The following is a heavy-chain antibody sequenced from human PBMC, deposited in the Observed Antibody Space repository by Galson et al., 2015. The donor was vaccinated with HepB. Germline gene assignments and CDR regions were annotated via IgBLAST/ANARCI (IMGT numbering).Heavy chain of an antibody. D-gene: IGHD3-10*01. CDR1: GFTFSNYA. CDR2: ISGSAGST. V-gene: IGHV3-23*01. Sequence: SLRLSCAASGFTFSNYAMSWVRQAPGKGLEWVSAISGSAGSTYYADSVKGRFTISRDNSKNTLYLQMSSLRAEGTALYNCAKTHDYYGSGNYYRNYYYYGMDVWGQGTTVTVSS. J-gene: IGHJ6*02. CDR3: AKTHDYYGSGNYYRNYYYYGMDV.